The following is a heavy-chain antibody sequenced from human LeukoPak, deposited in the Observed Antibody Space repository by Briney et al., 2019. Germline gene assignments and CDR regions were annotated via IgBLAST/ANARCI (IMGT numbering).Heavy chain of an antibody. D-gene: IGHD3-10*01. J-gene: IGHJ3*02. CDR3: ARRFGELLSHAFDI. CDR1: GYTFTGFY. CDR2: MNPNSGNT. V-gene: IGHV1-8*03. Sequence: ASVKVSCKASGYTFTGFYMHWVRQAPGQGLEGMGWMNPNSGNTGYAQKFQGRVTITRNTSISTAYMELSSLRSEDTAVYYCARRFGELLSHAFDIWGQGTMVTVSS.